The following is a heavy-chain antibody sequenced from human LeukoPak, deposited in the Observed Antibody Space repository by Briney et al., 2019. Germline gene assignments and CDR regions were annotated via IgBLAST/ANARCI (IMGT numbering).Heavy chain of an antibody. V-gene: IGHV4-39*01. Sequence: KPSETLSLTCTVSGGSISSSSYYWGWIRQPPGKGLEWIGSIYYSGSTYYNPSLKSRVTISVDTSKNQFSLKLSSVTAADTAVYYCARFPYYYDSSGYSTLNWFDPWGQGTLVTVSS. J-gene: IGHJ5*02. CDR2: IYYSGST. CDR3: ARFPYYYDSSGYSTLNWFDP. CDR1: GGSISSSSYY. D-gene: IGHD3-22*01.